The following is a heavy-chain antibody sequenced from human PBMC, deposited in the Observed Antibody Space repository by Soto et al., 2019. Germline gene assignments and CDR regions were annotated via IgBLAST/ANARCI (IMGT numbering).Heavy chain of an antibody. CDR2: ISYDGSNK. D-gene: IGHD3-10*02. CDR1: GFTFSSYG. V-gene: IGHV3-30*18. Sequence: PGGSLRLSCAASGFTFSSYGMHWVRQAPGKGLEWVAVISYDGSNKYYADSVKGRFTISRDNSKNTLYLQMNSLRAEDTAVYYCAKDLLSVDVFGEHRDGLYVWTQGTTVTVS. J-gene: IGHJ6*02. CDR3: AKDLLSVDVFGEHRDGLYV.